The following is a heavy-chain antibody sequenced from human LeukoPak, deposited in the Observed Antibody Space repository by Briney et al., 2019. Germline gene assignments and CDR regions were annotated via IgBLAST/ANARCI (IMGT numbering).Heavy chain of an antibody. CDR3: ARDHPRIAVAGAPIDY. V-gene: IGHV3-23*01. CDR2: ISGSGGST. Sequence: PGGSLRLSCAASGFTFSSYAMSWVRQAPGKGLEWVSAISGSGGSTYYADSVKGRFTISRDNAKNSLYLQMNSLRAEDTAVYYCARDHPRIAVAGAPIDYWGQGTLVTVSS. J-gene: IGHJ4*02. CDR1: GFTFSSYA. D-gene: IGHD6-19*01.